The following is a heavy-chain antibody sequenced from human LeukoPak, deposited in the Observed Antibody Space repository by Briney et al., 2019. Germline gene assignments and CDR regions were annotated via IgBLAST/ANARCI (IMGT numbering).Heavy chain of an antibody. D-gene: IGHD3-3*01. V-gene: IGHV3-23*01. J-gene: IGHJ4*02. CDR1: GFSFTTHA. CDR2: ISGSGGST. CDR3: GKKRGGGEWLQGFDY. Sequence: GGSLRLSCVASGFSFTTHAMGWVRQAPGKGLEWVSHISGSGGSTKYSGSVKGRFTISRDNSKNTLYLQINSLRADDTAVYYCGKKRGGGEWLQGFDYWGQGTLVTVSS.